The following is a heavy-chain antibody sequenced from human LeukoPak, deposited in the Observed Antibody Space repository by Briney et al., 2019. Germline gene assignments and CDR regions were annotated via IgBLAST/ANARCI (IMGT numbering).Heavy chain of an antibody. J-gene: IGHJ5*02. D-gene: IGHD6-19*01. CDR2: INHSGST. CDR3: ARLGGSSGRNWFDP. Sequence: SETLSLTCAVYGGSFSGYYWSWIRQPPGKGLEWIGEINHSGSTNYNPSLKSRVTISIDTSKNQLSLKLSSVTAADTAVYYCARLGGSSGRNWFDPWGQGTLVTVSS. V-gene: IGHV4-34*01. CDR1: GGSFSGYY.